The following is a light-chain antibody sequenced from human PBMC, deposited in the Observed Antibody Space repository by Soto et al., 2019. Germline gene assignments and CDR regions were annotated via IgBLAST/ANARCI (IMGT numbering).Light chain of an antibody. V-gene: IGLV2-14*01. CDR1: SNDVGANNY. Sequence: QSALTQPASVSGSPGQSITISCTGTSNDVGANNYVSWYQHHPGKAPKILIYEATNRPSGVSHRFSGSKSGNTASLTISGLQAEDEADYFCTSYTSTNTLVFGGGTKLTV. CDR3: TSYTSTNTLV. CDR2: EAT. J-gene: IGLJ2*01.